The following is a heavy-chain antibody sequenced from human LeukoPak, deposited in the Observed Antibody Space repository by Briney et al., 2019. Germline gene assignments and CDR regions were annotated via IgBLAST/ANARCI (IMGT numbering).Heavy chain of an antibody. CDR1: GFTFSSYS. CDR3: ARDPAYGDLRD. J-gene: IGHJ4*02. Sequence: PGGSPRLSCAASGFTFSSYSMNWVRQAPGKGLEWVSSISGSSTYIYYADSMKGRFTISRDNAKNSLYLQMNSLRAEDTAVYYCARDPAYGDLRDWGQGTLVTVSS. V-gene: IGHV3-21*01. D-gene: IGHD4-17*01. CDR2: ISGSSTYI.